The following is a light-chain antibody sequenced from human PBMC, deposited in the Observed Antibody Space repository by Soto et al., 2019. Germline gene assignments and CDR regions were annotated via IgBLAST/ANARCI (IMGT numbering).Light chain of an antibody. Sequence: QTVVTKEPSFSVSPGRTVTLTCGLSSGSVSTNYYPSWYQQTPGQAPRTLIYSTNTRSSGVPDRFSGSILGSKAALTITGAQADYESDYYCVLYMGSGIWVFGGGTKLTVL. J-gene: IGLJ3*02. CDR1: SGSVSTNYY. V-gene: IGLV8-61*01. CDR3: VLYMGSGIWV. CDR2: STN.